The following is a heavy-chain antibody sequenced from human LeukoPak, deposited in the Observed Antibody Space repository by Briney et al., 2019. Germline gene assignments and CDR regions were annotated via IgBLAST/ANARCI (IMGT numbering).Heavy chain of an antibody. J-gene: IGHJ5*02. D-gene: IGHD2-2*01. CDR1: GGTFSSYA. Sequence: GASVKVSCKASGGTFSSYAIRWVRQAPGQGLEWMGGIIPIFGTANYAQKFQGRVTITADKSTSTAYMELSSLRSEDTAVYYCARDRCSSTSCYAGDWFDPWGQGTLVTVSS. V-gene: IGHV1-69*06. CDR3: ARDRCSSTSCYAGDWFDP. CDR2: IIPIFGTA.